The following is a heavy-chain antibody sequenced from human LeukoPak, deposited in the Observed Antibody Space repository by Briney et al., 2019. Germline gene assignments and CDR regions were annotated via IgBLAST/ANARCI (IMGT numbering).Heavy chain of an antibody. Sequence: VASVKVSCKASGYTFTSYDINWVRQATGQGLEWMGWMNPNSGNTGYAQKFQGRVTMTRDTSISTAYMELSRLRSDDTAVYYCARDNARRYSYGLGYWGQGTLVTVSS. CDR3: ARDNARRYSYGLGY. V-gene: IGHV1-8*02. CDR1: GYTFTSYD. D-gene: IGHD5-18*01. CDR2: MNPNSGNT. J-gene: IGHJ4*02.